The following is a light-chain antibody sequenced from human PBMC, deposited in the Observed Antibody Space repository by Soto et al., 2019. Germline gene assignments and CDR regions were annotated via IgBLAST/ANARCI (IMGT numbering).Light chain of an antibody. Sequence: QSVLTQPASVSGSPGQSITISCTETSSDVGSYNLVSWYQQHPGKAPKLMIYEGSKRPSGVSNRFSGSKSGNTASLTISGLQAEYEADYYCCSYAGSSTYVFGTGTKLTVL. CDR3: CSYAGSSTYV. V-gene: IGLV2-23*01. J-gene: IGLJ1*01. CDR2: EGS. CDR1: SSDVGSYNL.